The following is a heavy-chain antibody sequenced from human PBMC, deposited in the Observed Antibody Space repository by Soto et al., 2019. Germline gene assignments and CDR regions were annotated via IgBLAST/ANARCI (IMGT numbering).Heavy chain of an antibody. CDR1: GFSLSTSGVG. Sequence: QITLKESGPTLVKPTQTLTLTCTFSGFSLSTSGVGVGWIRQPPGKALEWLALIYWDDDKRYSPSLKSRLTITKDTSKNPVVLTMTNMDPVDTATYYCAHRPDSLVERNWFDPWGQGTLVTVSS. CDR3: AHRPDSLVERNWFDP. J-gene: IGHJ5*02. V-gene: IGHV2-5*02. CDR2: IYWDDDK. D-gene: IGHD2-15*01.